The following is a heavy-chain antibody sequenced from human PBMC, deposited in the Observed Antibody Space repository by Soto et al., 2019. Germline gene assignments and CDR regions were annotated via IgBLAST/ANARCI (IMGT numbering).Heavy chain of an antibody. CDR3: ARHWGSSVAVRPPGD. V-gene: IGHV5-51*01. Sequence: GESLKISCKGSGKFFSNYWIAWVRQMPGKGLEWMGVIFVGDSNTRYSPSFEGQVTISADKSIRTVYLQWDSLKASDTAIYCCARHWGSSVAVRPPGDWGQGTQVTVSS. CDR2: IFVGDSNT. CDR1: GKFFSNYW. J-gene: IGHJ4*02. D-gene: IGHD6-6*01.